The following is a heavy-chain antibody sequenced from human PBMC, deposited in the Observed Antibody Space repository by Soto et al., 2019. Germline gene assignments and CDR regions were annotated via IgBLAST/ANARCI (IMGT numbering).Heavy chain of an antibody. J-gene: IGHJ4*02. CDR1: GRSMSSNY. CDR2: VFYGGT. V-gene: IGHV4-59*01. Sequence: KLPETLSLTCSASGRSMSSNYWSWIRQSPDKGLEWLGYVFYGGTDYNPSLGGRVSMSVETSKSQFSLKLTSVTVADTAVYYCASYRGALYFESWGPGILVTVSS. D-gene: IGHD3-16*01. CDR3: ASYRGALYFES.